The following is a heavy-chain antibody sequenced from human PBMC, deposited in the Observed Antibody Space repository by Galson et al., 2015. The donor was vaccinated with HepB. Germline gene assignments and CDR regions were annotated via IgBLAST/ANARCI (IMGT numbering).Heavy chain of an antibody. CDR1: GFTFTNYA. J-gene: IGHJ4*02. V-gene: IGHV3-23*01. D-gene: IGHD1-7*01. CDR3: AKGRGITGTSTSDY. CDR2: ISGSGSST. Sequence: SLRLSCAASGFTFTNYAMSWVRQAPGKGLEWVSGISGSGSSTYYADSVKGRFTISRDNSRNTLSLQMNSLRAEDTAVYYCAKGRGITGTSTSDYWGQGTLVTVSS.